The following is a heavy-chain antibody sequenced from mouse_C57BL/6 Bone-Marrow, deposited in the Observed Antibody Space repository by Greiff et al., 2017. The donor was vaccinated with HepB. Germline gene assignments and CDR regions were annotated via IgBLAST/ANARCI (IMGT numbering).Heavy chain of an antibody. CDR3: ARRKVDWYFDV. V-gene: IGHV3-8*01. D-gene: IGHD1-1*01. CDR2: ISYSGST. J-gene: IGHJ1*03. CDR1: GFSITSDY. Sequence: EVMLVESGPGLAKPSQSLSLTCSVTGFSITSDYWNWFRKFPGNKLEYLGYISYSGSTYYNPSLKSRITIIRDTTKNQYYLQLNSVTTEDTATYYGARRKVDWYFDVWGTGTTVTGTS.